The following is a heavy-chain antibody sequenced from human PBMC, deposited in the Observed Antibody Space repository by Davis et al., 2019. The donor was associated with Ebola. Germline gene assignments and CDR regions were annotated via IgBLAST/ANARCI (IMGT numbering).Heavy chain of an antibody. Sequence: ETLSLTCTVSGGSISSSSYYWGWIRQAPGKGLEWVANIKQDGSEKYYVDSVKGRFTISRDNAKNSLYLQMNSLRAEDTAVYYCARDPLEMATITDYYYGMDVWGQGTTVTVSS. V-gene: IGHV3-7*03. CDR2: IKQDGSEK. CDR3: ARDPLEMATITDYYYGMDV. CDR1: GGSISSSSYY. D-gene: IGHD5-24*01. J-gene: IGHJ6*02.